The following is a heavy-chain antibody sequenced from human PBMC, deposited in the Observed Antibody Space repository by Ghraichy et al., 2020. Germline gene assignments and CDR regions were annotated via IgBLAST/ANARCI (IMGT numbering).Heavy chain of an antibody. CDR3: ARVQTAWFGELDPDAFDI. CDR2: IYYSGST. D-gene: IGHD3-10*01. J-gene: IGHJ3*02. Sequence: SQTLSLTCTVSGGSISSYYWSWIRQPPGKGLEWIGYIYYSGSTNYNPSLKSRVTISVDTSKNQFSLKLSSVTAADTAVYYCARVQTAWFGELDPDAFDIWGQGTMVTVSS. CDR1: GGSISSYY. V-gene: IGHV4-59*01.